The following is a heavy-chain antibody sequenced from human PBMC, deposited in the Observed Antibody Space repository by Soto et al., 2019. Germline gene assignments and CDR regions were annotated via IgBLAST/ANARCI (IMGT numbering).Heavy chain of an antibody. CDR2: IIPILGIA. CDR3: ASPQGVAARAYDY. J-gene: IGHJ4*02. D-gene: IGHD6-6*01. CDR1: GGTFSSYT. Sequence: SVKVSCKASGGTFSSYTISWVRQAPGQGLEWMGRIIPILGIANYAQKFQGRVTITADKSTSTAYMELSSLRSEDTAVYYCASPQGVAARAYDYWGQGTLVTVSS. V-gene: IGHV1-69*02.